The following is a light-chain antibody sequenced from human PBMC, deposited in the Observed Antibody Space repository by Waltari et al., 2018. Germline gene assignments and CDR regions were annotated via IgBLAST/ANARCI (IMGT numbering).Light chain of an antibody. V-gene: IGKV3-20*01. J-gene: IGKJ4*01. CDR1: KSVSGRY. CDR3: QQYTDSLS. CDR2: AAS. Sequence: EIVLTQSPGTLSLSPGERVTLSCRGSKSVSGRYLAWYHQKPGQAPRSLIYAASNRAPGIPERFSGSGSRTDFTLTISSLEAEDSAVYYCQQYTDSLSFGGGTKVEIK.